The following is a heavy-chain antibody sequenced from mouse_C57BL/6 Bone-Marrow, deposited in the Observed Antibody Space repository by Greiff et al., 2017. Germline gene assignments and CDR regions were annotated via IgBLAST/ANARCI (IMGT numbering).Heavy chain of an antibody. J-gene: IGHJ4*01. Sequence: EVKLMESGGGLVQPGASLKLSCAASGFTFSDYYMYWVRQTPEKRLEWVAYISNGGGSTYYTDTVKGRFTISRDNSTNTLYLQMSRLTSEDSAMYYCARHGYGNPLYYAMDYWGQGTSVTVSS. CDR2: ISNGGGST. CDR3: ARHGYGNPLYYAMDY. CDR1: GFTFSDYY. V-gene: IGHV5-12*01. D-gene: IGHD2-10*02.